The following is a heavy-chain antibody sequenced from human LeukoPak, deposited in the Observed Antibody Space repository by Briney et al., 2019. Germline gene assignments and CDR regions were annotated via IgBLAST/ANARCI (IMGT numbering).Heavy chain of an antibody. D-gene: IGHD3-22*01. CDR2: IKQDGNEK. Sequence: PGGSLRLSCVASGFTFSNFWMSWVRQAPGKGLEWVANIKQDGNEKYYVDSVKGRFTISRDNAKNTLYLQMNGLRAEDTAVYYCARRAGDYSHPYDYWGQGTLVTVSS. CDR3: ARRAGDYSHPYDY. J-gene: IGHJ4*02. CDR1: GFTFSNFW. V-gene: IGHV3-7*03.